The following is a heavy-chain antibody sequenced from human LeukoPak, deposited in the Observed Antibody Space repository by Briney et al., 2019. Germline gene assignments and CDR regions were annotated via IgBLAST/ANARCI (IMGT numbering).Heavy chain of an antibody. Sequence: GGSLGLSCAASGFTFSSYGMHWVRQAPGKGLEWVAVISYDGSNKYYADSVKGRFTISRDNSKNTLYLQMNSLRAEDTAVYYCAKEVRRAYYGSGRRLDYWGQGTLVTVSS. V-gene: IGHV3-30*18. CDR2: ISYDGSNK. J-gene: IGHJ4*02. D-gene: IGHD3-10*01. CDR3: AKEVRRAYYGSGRRLDY. CDR1: GFTFSSYG.